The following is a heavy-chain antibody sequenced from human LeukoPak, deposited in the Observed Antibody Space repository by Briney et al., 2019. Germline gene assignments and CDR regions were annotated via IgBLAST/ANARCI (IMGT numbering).Heavy chain of an antibody. V-gene: IGHV3-66*01. D-gene: IGHD4-17*01. CDR1: GFTVSSNY. CDR2: IYSGDST. Sequence: GGSLRLSCAASGFTVSSNYMSWVRQAPGKGLEWVSVIYSGDSTYYADSVKGRFTISRDNSKNTLYLQMNSLRAEDTAVYYCARDPPNLYGVGYWGQGTLVTVSS. J-gene: IGHJ4*02. CDR3: ARDPPNLYGVGY.